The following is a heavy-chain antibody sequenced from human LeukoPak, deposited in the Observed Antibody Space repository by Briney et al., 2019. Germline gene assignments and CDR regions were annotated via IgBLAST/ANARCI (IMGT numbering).Heavy chain of an antibody. CDR2: IYYSGST. CDR3: ARRSGVLDSRDSRYYFDH. CDR1: GGSISSHY. Sequence: SETLSLTCIVSGGSISSHYWSWIRQTPGKGLEYIGYIYYSGSTDYNPSLKSRVTISLDASKNQFSLHLSSVTAADTAVYYCARRSGVLDSRDSRYYFDHWGQGTLVTVSS. V-gene: IGHV4-59*11. J-gene: IGHJ4*02. D-gene: IGHD3-22*01.